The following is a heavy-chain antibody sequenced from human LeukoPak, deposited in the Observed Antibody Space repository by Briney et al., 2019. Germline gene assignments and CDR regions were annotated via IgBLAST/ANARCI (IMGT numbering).Heavy chain of an antibody. V-gene: IGHV1-8*03. CDR2: MNPNSGNT. Sequence: ASVKVSCKASEYTFTSYDINWVRQATGQGLEWMGWMNPNSGNTGYAQKFQGRVTITRNTSISTAYMELSSLRSEDTAVYYCARIPRTLLYGLYYFDYWGQGTLVTVSS. CDR3: ARIPRTLLYGLYYFDY. D-gene: IGHD1-26*01. CDR1: EYTFTSYD. J-gene: IGHJ4*02.